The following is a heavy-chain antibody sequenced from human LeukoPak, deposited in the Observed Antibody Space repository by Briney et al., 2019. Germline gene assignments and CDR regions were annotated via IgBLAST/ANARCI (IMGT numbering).Heavy chain of an antibody. CDR3: ARPGGHWSSSPFDY. Sequence: QPGGSLRLSCAASGFTFSSYAMSWVRQAPGKGLEWVSGISGSGGNTYYADSVKGRFTLSRDSSKNTLYLHMNSLRAEDTAVYYCARPGGHWSSSPFDYWGQGTLVTVSS. CDR1: GFTFSSYA. V-gene: IGHV3-23*01. CDR2: ISGSGGNT. J-gene: IGHJ4*02. D-gene: IGHD2-21*01.